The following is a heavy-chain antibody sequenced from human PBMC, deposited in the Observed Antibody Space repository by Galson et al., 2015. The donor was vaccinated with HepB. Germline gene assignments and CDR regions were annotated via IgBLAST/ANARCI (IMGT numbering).Heavy chain of an antibody. D-gene: IGHD3-10*01. Sequence: SVKVSCKASGFSFANSAMQWVRQARGQRLEWIGWIVVGSGNRNYAQKFQERVTITRDMSTNTAYMELSSLRSEDTAVYYCAADLSGSNYYYFGLDVWGQGTTVTVSS. CDR2: IVVGSGNR. CDR1: GFSFANSA. V-gene: IGHV1-58*02. J-gene: IGHJ6*02. CDR3: AADLSGSNYYYFGLDV.